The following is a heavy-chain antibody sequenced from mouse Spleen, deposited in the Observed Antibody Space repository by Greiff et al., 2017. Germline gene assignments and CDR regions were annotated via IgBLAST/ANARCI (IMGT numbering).Heavy chain of an antibody. CDR3: ATDYRSSYYAMDY. V-gene: IGHV3-6*01. J-gene: IGHJ4*01. Sequence: EVHLVESGPGLVKPSQSLSLTCSVTGYSITSGYYWNWIRQFPGNKLEWMGYISYDGSNNYNPSLKNRISITRDTSKNQFFLKLNSVTTEDTATYYCATDYRSSYYAMDYWGQGTSVTVSS. D-gene: IGHD2-14*01. CDR1: GYSITSGYY. CDR2: ISYDGSN.